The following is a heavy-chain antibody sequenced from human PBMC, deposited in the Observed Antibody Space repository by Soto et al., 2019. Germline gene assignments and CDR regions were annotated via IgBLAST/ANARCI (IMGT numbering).Heavy chain of an antibody. CDR2: IYYSGST. Sequence: SETLSLTCTVSGGSISSCGYYWSWIRQHPGKGLEWIGYIYYSGSTYYNPSLKSRVTISVDTSKNQFSLKLSSVTAADTAVYYCARDHYGDLFFDYWGQGTLVTVSS. CDR3: ARDHYGDLFFDY. J-gene: IGHJ4*02. CDR1: GGSISSCGYY. V-gene: IGHV4-31*03. D-gene: IGHD4-17*01.